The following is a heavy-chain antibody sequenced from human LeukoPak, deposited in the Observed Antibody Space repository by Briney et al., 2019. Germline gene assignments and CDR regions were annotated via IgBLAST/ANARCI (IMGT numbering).Heavy chain of an antibody. V-gene: IGHV4-39*02. CDR1: GGSISSSAYY. CDR2: IYSTGST. CDR3: AREPITSGGNDAFDI. Sequence: SETLSLTCIVSGGSISSSAYYWAWIRQPPGKGLEWIGSIYSTGSTYKNPSLKSRVTISIDTSKNQFSLKLNSVTAADTAVFYCAREPITSGGNDAFDIWGQGTMVTVSS. J-gene: IGHJ3*02. D-gene: IGHD3-16*01.